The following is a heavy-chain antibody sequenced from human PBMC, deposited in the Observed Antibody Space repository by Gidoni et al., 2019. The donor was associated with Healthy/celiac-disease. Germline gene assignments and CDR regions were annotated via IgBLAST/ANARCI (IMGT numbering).Heavy chain of an antibody. CDR1: GFTFSSYG. Sequence: QVQLVESGGGVVQPGRSLRLSCAASGFTFSSYGMHRVRQAPGKGLEWVAVIWYDGSNKYYADSVKGRFTISRDNSKNTLYLQMNSLRAEDTAVYYCARDNGIAAAGNAFDIWGQGTMVTVSS. J-gene: IGHJ3*02. CDR3: ARDNGIAAAGNAFDI. V-gene: IGHV3-33*01. CDR2: IWYDGSNK. D-gene: IGHD6-13*01.